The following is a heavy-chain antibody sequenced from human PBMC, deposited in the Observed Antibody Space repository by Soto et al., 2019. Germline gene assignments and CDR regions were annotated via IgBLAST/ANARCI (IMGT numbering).Heavy chain of an antibody. CDR3: ARASSSGWPYYYGMDV. D-gene: IGHD6-19*01. Sequence: SETLSLTCTVSGDSISSYCWSWIRQPPGKGLEWIGYIYYSGSTNYNPSLKSRVTISVDTSKNQFSLKLSSVTAADTAVYYCARASSSGWPYYYGMDVWGQGTTVTVSS. V-gene: IGHV4-59*01. CDR1: GDSISSYC. CDR2: IYYSGST. J-gene: IGHJ6*02.